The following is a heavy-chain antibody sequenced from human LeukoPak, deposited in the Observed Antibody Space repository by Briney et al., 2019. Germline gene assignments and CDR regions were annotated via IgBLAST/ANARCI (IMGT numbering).Heavy chain of an antibody. D-gene: IGHD5-24*01. Sequence: PGGSPRLSCAASGFTFSSFGMHWVRQAPGKGLEWVAFIRFDGSNEYYTDSVKGRFTISRDNSKNTLSLQMNSLRPEDTAVYYCAKDLGMGTRIDFRGQGILVTVSS. V-gene: IGHV3-30*02. CDR2: IRFDGSNE. CDR3: AKDLGMGTRIDF. CDR1: GFTFSSFG. J-gene: IGHJ4*02.